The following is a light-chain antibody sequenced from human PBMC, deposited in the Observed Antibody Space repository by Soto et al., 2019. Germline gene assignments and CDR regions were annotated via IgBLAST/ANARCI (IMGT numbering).Light chain of an antibody. V-gene: IGLV2-14*01. CDR3: SSSTSSSPHVV. CDR2: DVS. J-gene: IGLJ2*01. Sequence: QSVLTQPASVSGSPGQSITISCTGTSSDVGGYNYVSWYQQHPGKAPKLMIYDVSNRPSGVSDRFSGSKSGNTASLTISGLQAEDESDYYCSSSTSSSPHVVFGGGTQLTVL. CDR1: SSDVGGYNY.